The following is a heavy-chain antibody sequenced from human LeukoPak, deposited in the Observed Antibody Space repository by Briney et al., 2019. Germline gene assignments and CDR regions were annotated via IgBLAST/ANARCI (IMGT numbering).Heavy chain of an antibody. CDR3: ARKGYYDGSGFYPDAFDI. V-gene: IGHV4-31*03. CDR2: IYYSGST. D-gene: IGHD3-22*01. J-gene: IGHJ3*02. CDR1: GGSISSGGYY. Sequence: SQTLSLTCTVSGGSISSGGYYWSWIRQHPGKGLEWIGYIYYSGSTYYNPSLKSRVTISVDTSKNQFSLKLSSVTAADTAVYYCARKGYYDGSGFYPDAFDIWGQGTMVTVSS.